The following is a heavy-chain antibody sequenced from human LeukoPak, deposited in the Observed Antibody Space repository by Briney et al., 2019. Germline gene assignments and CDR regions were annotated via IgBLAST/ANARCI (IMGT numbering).Heavy chain of an antibody. J-gene: IGHJ4*02. D-gene: IGHD3-22*01. CDR1: GYTFTDYY. Sequence: ASVKVSCKASGYTFTDYYMHWVRQAPGPGLEWMGWINPYSGDTNYAQKFQGRVTMTRDTSISTAYMELSRLRSDDTAVYYCARSSYDSGLRIDDFWGQGTLVTVSS. CDR2: INPYSGDT. CDR3: ARSSYDSGLRIDDF. V-gene: IGHV1-2*02.